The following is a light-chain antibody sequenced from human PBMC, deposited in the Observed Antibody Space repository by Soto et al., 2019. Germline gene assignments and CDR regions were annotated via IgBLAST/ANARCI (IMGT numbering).Light chain of an antibody. V-gene: IGKV1-5*03. J-gene: IGKJ1*01. CDR3: QQYNSYSWT. CDR2: NAS. Sequence: DIQMTQSPSTLSASVGDRVTITCRASQSISSWLAWYQQKPGKAPKLLIYNASSLESGVLSRFSGSGAGTEFILTISRLQPDDFATYYCQQYNSYSWTFGQGTKVEIK. CDR1: QSISSW.